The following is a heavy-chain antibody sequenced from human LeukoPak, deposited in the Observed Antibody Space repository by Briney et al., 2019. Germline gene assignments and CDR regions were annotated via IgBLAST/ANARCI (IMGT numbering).Heavy chain of an antibody. Sequence: GESLKISCKGSGYSFPNYWIAWVRQMPGKGLEWMGIIYPRDSDTRYSPSFEGQVTISVDKSISTASLQWSSLKASDSAMYYCARPRYGDYPGVEHWGQGSLVTVSS. CDR3: ARPRYGDYPGVEH. J-gene: IGHJ1*01. CDR2: IYPRDSDT. V-gene: IGHV5-51*01. CDR1: GYSFPNYW. D-gene: IGHD4-17*01.